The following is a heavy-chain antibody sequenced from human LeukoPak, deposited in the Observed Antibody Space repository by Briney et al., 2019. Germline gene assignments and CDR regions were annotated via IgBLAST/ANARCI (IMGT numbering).Heavy chain of an antibody. V-gene: IGHV3-15*01. CDR3: TTDDPLNAIFGVVFDY. CDR2: IXXXADGGST. J-gene: IGHJ4*02. CDR1: GFTFNNAW. D-gene: IGHD3-3*01. Sequence: GGPPRLSCAASGFTFNNAWKNSXPHPPRQGPEWVAHIXXXADGGSTDYAAPVKGRFTISRDDSINMLYLQMTSLKTEDTAVYYCTTDDPLNAIFGVVFDYWGQGTLVTVSS.